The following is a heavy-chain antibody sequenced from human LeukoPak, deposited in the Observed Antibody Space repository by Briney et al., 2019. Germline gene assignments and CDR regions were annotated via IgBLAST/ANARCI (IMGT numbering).Heavy chain of an antibody. CDR2: ISNDGSNK. D-gene: IGHD5-12*01. Sequence: GRSLRLSCAASGFTFSSYGMQWFRQAPDKGLEWVAAISNDGSNKYYADSVKGRFTISRDNSKNTLYLQMNSLRAEDTAVYHCAKVDIVATIDAGRLADYWGQGTLVTVSS. CDR1: GFTFSSYG. V-gene: IGHV3-30*18. CDR3: AKVDIVATIDAGRLADY. J-gene: IGHJ4*02.